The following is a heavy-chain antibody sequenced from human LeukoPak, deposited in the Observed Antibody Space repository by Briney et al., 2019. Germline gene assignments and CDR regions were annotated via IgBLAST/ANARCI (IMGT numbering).Heavy chain of an antibody. V-gene: IGHV4-59*11. Sequence: PSETLSLTCTVSGASMSTHYWSWLRQPPGKGLEWIGYLLDSWRTKDNPLLQSRVTLSADTSKNQFSLRLTSVTAADTAVYYCATIRRGSIYGYFDFWGQGILVTVSS. CDR2: LLDSWRT. CDR3: ATIRRGSIYGYFDF. CDR1: GASMSTHY. D-gene: IGHD5-18*01. J-gene: IGHJ4*02.